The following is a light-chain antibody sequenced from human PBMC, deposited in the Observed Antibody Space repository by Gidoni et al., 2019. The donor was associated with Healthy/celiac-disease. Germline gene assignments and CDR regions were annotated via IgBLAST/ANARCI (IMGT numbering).Light chain of an antibody. CDR2: GNS. J-gene: IGLJ3*02. V-gene: IGLV1-40*01. CDR3: QSYDSSLSGWV. Sequence: QSVLTQPPPVSGAPGQRVTLSCTGSSSNIGAGYDVHWYQKLPGTAPKLLIYGNSNRPSGVPDRFSGSKSGTSASLAITGLQAEDEADYYCQSYDSSLSGWVFGGGTKLTVL. CDR1: SSNIGAGYD.